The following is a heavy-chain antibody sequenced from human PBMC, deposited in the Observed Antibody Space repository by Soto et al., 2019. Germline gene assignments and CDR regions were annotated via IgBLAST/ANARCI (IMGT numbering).Heavy chain of an antibody. D-gene: IGHD3-22*01. CDR2: INPNSGGT. J-gene: IGHJ3*02. V-gene: IGHV1-2*02. CDR3: ARSSYYDSSGYYLADAFDI. Sequence: AAARKVSCKASGYTFTGYYMHWVRQAPGQGLEWMGWINPNSGGTNYAQKFQGRVTMTRDTSISTAYMELSRLRSDDTAVYYCARSSYYDSSGYYLADAFDIWGQGTMVTVS. CDR1: GYTFTGYY.